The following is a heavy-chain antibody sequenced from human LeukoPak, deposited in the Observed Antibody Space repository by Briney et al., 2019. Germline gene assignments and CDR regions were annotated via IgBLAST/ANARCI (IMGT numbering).Heavy chain of an antibody. CDR1: GGSISSYY. CDR2: IYTSGSA. CDR3: ARASTVTTWRYGMDV. J-gene: IGHJ6*02. Sequence: PSETLSLTCTVSGGSISSYYWSWIRQPAGKGLEWIGRIYTSGSANYNPSLKSRVTMSVDTSKNQFSLKLSSVTAADTAVYYCARASTVTTWRYGMDVWGQGTTVTVSS. V-gene: IGHV4-4*07. D-gene: IGHD4-17*01.